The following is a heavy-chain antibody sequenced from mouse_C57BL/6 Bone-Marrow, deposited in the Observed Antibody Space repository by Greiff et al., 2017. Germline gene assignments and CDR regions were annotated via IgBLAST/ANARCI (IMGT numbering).Heavy chain of an antibody. Sequence: QVQLQQPGAELVKPGASVKMSCKASGYTFTSYWIPWVQQRPGQGLEWIGYIYPGSGSTNYNETFKSKATLTVDTSSSTAYMQLSSLTSEDSAVYYGASPPLLPRWYFDVWGKGTTVTVSA. CDR3: ASPPLLPRWYFDV. CDR1: GYTFTSYW. D-gene: IGHD1-1*01. J-gene: IGHJ1*03. CDR2: IYPGSGST. V-gene: IGHV1-55*01.